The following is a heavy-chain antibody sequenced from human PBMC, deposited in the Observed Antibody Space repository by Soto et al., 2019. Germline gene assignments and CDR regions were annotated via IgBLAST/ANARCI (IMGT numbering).Heavy chain of an antibody. Sequence: QVQLVQSGAEVKKPGASVKVSCKASGYTFNSYAIIWVRQAPGQGLEWMGWISGYNGNTRYAQNLQGRVTMTTDTSTSTAYMELRSLRSDDTAVYYCARDSISGSGWYSDYWGQGTLVTVSS. D-gene: IGHD6-19*01. J-gene: IGHJ4*02. V-gene: IGHV1-18*01. CDR1: GYTFNSYA. CDR3: ARDSISGSGWYSDY. CDR2: ISGYNGNT.